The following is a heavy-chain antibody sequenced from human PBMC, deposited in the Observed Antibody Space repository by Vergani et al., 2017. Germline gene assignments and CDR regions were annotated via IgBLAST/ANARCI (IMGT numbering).Heavy chain of an antibody. CDR3: ARYPPSPDGYDLSPPYAFDI. J-gene: IGHJ3*02. V-gene: IGHV1-46*01. Sequence: QVQLVQSGAEVKKPGASVKVSCKASGYTFTSYYMHWVRQAPGQGLEWMGIINPSGGSTSYAQKFQGRVTMTRDTSTSTVYMELSSLRSEDTAVYYCARYPPSPDGYDLSPPYAFDIWGRGTMVTVSS. CDR2: INPSGGST. D-gene: IGHD5-12*01. CDR1: GYTFTSYY.